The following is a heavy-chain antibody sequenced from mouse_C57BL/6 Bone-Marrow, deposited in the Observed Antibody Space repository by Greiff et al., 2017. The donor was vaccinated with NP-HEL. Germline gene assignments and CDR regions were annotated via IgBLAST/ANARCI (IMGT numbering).Heavy chain of an antibody. CDR1: GYTFTSYG. V-gene: IGHV1-81*01. CDR2: IYPRSGNT. J-gene: IGHJ1*03. Sequence: VQLQQSGAELARPGASVKLSCKAPGYTFTSYGISWVKQRTGQGLEWIGEIYPRSGNTYYNEKFKGKATLTADKSSSTAYMELRSLTSEDSAVYFCARDYYWYFDVWGTGTTVTVSS. CDR3: ARDYYWYFDV. D-gene: IGHD2-4*01.